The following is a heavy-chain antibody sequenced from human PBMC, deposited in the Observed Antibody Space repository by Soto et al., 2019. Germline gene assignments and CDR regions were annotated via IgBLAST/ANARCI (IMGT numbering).Heavy chain of an antibody. CDR3: AHRPPLSRPSSGFTWFDP. J-gene: IGHJ5*02. CDR1: GFSLSTSGVG. CDR2: IYWDDDK. D-gene: IGHD3-22*01. V-gene: IGHV2-5*02. Sequence: QITSKESGPTLVKPTQTLTLTCTFSGFSLSTSGVGVGWIRQPPGKALEWLALIYWDDDKRYSPSLKSRLTNTKDTTKNQVVLTMTNMDPVDTATYYCAHRPPLSRPSSGFTWFDPWGQGTLVTVSS.